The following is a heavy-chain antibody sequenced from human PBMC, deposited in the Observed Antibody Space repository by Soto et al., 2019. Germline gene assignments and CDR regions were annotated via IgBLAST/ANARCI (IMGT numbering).Heavy chain of an antibody. V-gene: IGHV2-5*02. CDR3: AHSLIGYYYDSSGSNWFDP. J-gene: IGHJ5*02. Sequence: QITLKESGPTLVKPTQTLTLTCTFSGFSLSTSGVGVGWIRQPPGKALEWLALIYWDDDKRYSPSLKSRLTITKDTSKNQVVLTMTKMDPVDTATYYCAHSLIGYYYDSSGSNWFDPWGQGTLVTVSS. D-gene: IGHD3-22*01. CDR1: GFSLSTSGVG. CDR2: IYWDDDK.